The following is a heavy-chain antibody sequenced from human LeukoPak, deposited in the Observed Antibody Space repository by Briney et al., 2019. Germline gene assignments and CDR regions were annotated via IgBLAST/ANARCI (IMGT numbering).Heavy chain of an antibody. CDR1: GGSITSVSYS. CDR3: ARERTLFPGDSSGYFDY. Sequence: PSETLSLTCTVSGGSITSVSYSWTWIRQPPGKGLEWLGYIYSSGSAYYNPSLKSRVTKSVDTSKNQFSLKLSSVTAADTAVYYCARERTLFPGDSSGYFDYWGQGILVTVSS. J-gene: IGHJ4*02. V-gene: IGHV4-30-4*07. CDR2: IYSSGSA. D-gene: IGHD3-22*01.